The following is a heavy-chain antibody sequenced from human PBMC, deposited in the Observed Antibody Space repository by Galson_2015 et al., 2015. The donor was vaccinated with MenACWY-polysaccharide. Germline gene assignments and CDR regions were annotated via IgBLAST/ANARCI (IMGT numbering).Heavy chain of an antibody. CDR2: ITPSSNT. Sequence: SLRLSCAASEFTLTTYSIIWVRQAPGKGLEWISYITPSSNTYYADSVKGRFTVSRDNGKNSGFLQMNSLRDEDTAVYYCARVRGPTVATWYFDYWGQGTLVTVSS. CDR1: EFTLTTYS. CDR3: ARVRGPTVATWYFDY. J-gene: IGHJ4*02. D-gene: IGHD4-23*01. V-gene: IGHV3-48*02.